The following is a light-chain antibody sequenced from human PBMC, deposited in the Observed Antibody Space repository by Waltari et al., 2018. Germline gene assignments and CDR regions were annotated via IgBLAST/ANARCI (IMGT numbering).Light chain of an antibody. Sequence: QLVLTQSPSASASLGASVKLTCTLSSGHSSYAIAWHQQQPEEGPRYLMKVNSDGSHTKGDGIPDRFSGSSSGAERYLTISSLQSEDEADYYCQTWGTGIGVFGGGTQLTVL. CDR1: SGHSSYA. CDR2: VNSDGSH. V-gene: IGLV4-69*02. J-gene: IGLJ7*01. CDR3: QTWGTGIGV.